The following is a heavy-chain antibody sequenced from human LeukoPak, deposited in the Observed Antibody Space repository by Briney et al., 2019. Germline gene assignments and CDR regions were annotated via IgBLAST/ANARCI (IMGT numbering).Heavy chain of an antibody. J-gene: IGHJ3*02. CDR3: ARTLHDSPTNAFDI. CDR2: IRYDGSNK. V-gene: IGHV3-30*02. D-gene: IGHD2/OR15-2a*01. CDR1: GFTFSSYG. Sequence: PGGSLRLSCAASGFTFSSYGMHWVRQAPGKGLEWVAFIRYDGSNKYYADSVKGRFTISRDNAKNSLYLQMNSLRAEDTAVYYCARTLHDSPTNAFDIWGQGTMVTVSS.